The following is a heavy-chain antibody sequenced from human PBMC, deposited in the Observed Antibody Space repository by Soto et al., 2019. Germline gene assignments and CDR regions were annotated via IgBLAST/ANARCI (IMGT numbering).Heavy chain of an antibody. D-gene: IGHD3-10*01. Sequence: AETLSLTCAVYGGSFSGYYWSWIRQPPGKGLEWIGEINHSGSTNYNPSLKSRVTISVDTSKNQFSLKLTSVTAADTAVYYCARAKSYGSDFDYWGQGTLVTVS. CDR2: INHSGST. CDR3: ARAKSYGSDFDY. CDR1: GGSFSGYY. V-gene: IGHV4-34*01. J-gene: IGHJ4*02.